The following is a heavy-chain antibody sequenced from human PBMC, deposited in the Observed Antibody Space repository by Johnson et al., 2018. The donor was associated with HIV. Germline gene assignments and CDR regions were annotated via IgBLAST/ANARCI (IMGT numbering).Heavy chain of an antibody. Sequence: VQLVESGGGLVQPVGSLRLSCGASGFSVSNNYMNWVRQAPGKGLEWVSVIYSGGSTYYADSVRGRFTISRDNSRNTLYLQMSSLRAEDTAMYYCARDGESQQLPLGDAFDVWGQGTMVTVSS. J-gene: IGHJ3*01. V-gene: IGHV3-66*01. CDR1: GFSVSNNY. D-gene: IGHD6-13*01. CDR2: IYSGGST. CDR3: ARDGESQQLPLGDAFDV.